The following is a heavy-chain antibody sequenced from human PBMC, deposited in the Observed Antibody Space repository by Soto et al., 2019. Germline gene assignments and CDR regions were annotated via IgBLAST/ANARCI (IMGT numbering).Heavy chain of an antibody. J-gene: IGHJ2*01. Sequence: QVQLQESGPGLVKPSETLSLTCTVSGGSVSSGSYYWSWIRQPPGKGLEWIGYIYYSGSTNYNPSLKSRVTISVDTSKNQFSLKLSSVTAADTAVYYCARDVRWCPYWYFDLWGRGTLVTVSS. D-gene: IGHD2-8*02. CDR1: GGSVSSGSYY. CDR3: ARDVRWCPYWYFDL. CDR2: IYYSGST. V-gene: IGHV4-61*01.